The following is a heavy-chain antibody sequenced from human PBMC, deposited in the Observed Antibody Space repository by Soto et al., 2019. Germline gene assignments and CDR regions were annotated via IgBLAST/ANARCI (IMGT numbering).Heavy chain of an antibody. D-gene: IGHD3-3*01. V-gene: IGHV4-30-2*01. CDR2: IYHSGST. Sequence: PSETLSLTCAVSGGSISSGGYSWSWIRQPPGKGLEWIGYIYHSGSTYYNPSLKSRVTISVDRSKNQFSLKLSSVTAADTAVYYCARTSSDFWGGNYFDYWGQGTLVTVSS. CDR1: GGSISSGGYS. CDR3: ARTSSDFWGGNYFDY. J-gene: IGHJ4*02.